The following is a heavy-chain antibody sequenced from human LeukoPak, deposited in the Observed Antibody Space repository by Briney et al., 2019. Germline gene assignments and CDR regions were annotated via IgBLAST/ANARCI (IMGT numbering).Heavy chain of an antibody. CDR3: ARDEYYDSSVFDPRFDY. D-gene: IGHD3-22*01. CDR2: INHDGSEK. Sequence: PGGSLRLSCAASGFTFSRYWMSWGRQAPGKGLEWLVNINHDGSEKYYVDSVKGRFTISRDNTKNSLYLQMNSLRAEDTAVYYCARDEYYDSSVFDPRFDYWGQGTLVTVSS. J-gene: IGHJ4*02. CDR1: GFTFSRYW. V-gene: IGHV3-7*04.